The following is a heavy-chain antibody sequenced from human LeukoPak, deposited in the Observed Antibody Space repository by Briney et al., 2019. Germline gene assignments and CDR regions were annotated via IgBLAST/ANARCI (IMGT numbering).Heavy chain of an antibody. J-gene: IGHJ6*04. CDR3: ARGGYSSSFRVDV. Sequence: ASVKVSCKASAYTFSNYGFNWVRQAPGQGLEWMGIINPSGGSTSYAQKFQGRVTMTRDTSTSTVYMELSSLRSENTAVYYCARGGYSSSFRVDVWGKGTTVTVSS. CDR2: INPSGGST. D-gene: IGHD6-6*01. CDR1: AYTFSNYG. V-gene: IGHV1-46*03.